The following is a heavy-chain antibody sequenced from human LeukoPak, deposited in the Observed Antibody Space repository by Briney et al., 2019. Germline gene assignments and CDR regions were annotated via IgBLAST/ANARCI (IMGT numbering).Heavy chain of an antibody. D-gene: IGHD3-10*01. CDR2: IIPIFGTA. J-gene: IGHJ6*04. V-gene: IGHV1-69*13. CDR3: ARSSGEYYGSDV. CDR1: GGTFSSYA. Sequence: ASVRVSSKASGGTFSSYAISRVRQAPGQGLEWMGGIIPIFGTANYAQKFQGRVTITADESTSTAYMELSSLRSEDTAVYYCARSSGEYYGSDVWGKGTTVTVSS.